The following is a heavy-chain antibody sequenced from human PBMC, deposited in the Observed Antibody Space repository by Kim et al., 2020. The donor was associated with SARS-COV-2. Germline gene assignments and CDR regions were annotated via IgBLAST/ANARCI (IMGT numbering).Heavy chain of an antibody. D-gene: IGHD3-10*01. Sequence: GGSLRLSCAASGFTFSSYAMSWVRQAPGKGLEWVSAISGSGGSTYYADSVKGRFTISRDNSKNTLYLQMNSLRAEDTAVYYCAKHPRISIGWFGELSEPPKWFDPWGQGTLVTVSS. J-gene: IGHJ5*02. CDR3: AKHPRISIGWFGELSEPPKWFDP. CDR1: GFTFSSYA. CDR2: ISGSGGST. V-gene: IGHV3-23*01.